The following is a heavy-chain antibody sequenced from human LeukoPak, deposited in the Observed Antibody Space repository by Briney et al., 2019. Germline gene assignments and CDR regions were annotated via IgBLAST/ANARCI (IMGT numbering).Heavy chain of an antibody. CDR1: GYSFTNYW. CDR2: IYPGDSNT. Sequence: GESLKISCQGSGYSFTNYWIAWVRLMPGKGLEWMGIIYPGDSNTRYSPSFQGQVTISADKSITTAYLQWGSLKASGTAMYYCVRSRGYSYGYSYYFDYWGQGTLVTVSS. V-gene: IGHV5-51*01. J-gene: IGHJ4*02. CDR3: VRSRGYSYGYSYYFDY. D-gene: IGHD5-18*01.